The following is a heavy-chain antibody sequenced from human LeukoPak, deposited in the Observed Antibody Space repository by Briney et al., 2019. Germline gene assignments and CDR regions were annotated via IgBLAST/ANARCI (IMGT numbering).Heavy chain of an antibody. CDR2: ISAYNGNT. D-gene: IGHD5-12*01. Sequence: ASVKVSCKASGYTFTSYGISWVRQAPGQGLEWMGWISAYNGNTNYAQKLQGRVTMTTDTSTSTAYMEPRSLRSDDTAVYYCARIAVDIVATGCAFDIWGQGTMATVSS. CDR3: ARIAVDIVATGCAFDI. V-gene: IGHV1-18*01. J-gene: IGHJ3*02. CDR1: GYTFTSYG.